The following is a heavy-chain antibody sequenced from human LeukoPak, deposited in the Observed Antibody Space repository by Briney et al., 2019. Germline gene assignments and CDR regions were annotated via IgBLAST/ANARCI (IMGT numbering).Heavy chain of an antibody. CDR1: GGSISSYY. V-gene: IGHV4-59*01. CDR3: ARGTSGIAAAGRGENYYMDV. Sequence: SETLSLTCTVSGGSISSYYWSWIRQPTGKRLECIGYIYYSGSTNYNPSLKSRVTISVDTSKNQFSLKLSSVTAADTAVYYCARGTSGIAAAGRGENYYMDVWGKGTTVTVSS. J-gene: IGHJ6*03. D-gene: IGHD6-13*01. CDR2: IYYSGST.